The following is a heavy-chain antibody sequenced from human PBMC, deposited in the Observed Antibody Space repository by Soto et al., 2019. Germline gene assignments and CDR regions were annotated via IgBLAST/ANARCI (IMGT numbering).Heavy chain of an antibody. CDR2: INTSGGST. Sequence: QVQLVQSGAEEKKPGASVKVACKASGYTFTRYYMHWVRQAPGQGLEWMGMINTSGGSTTYAESLQGRVSMTMVKSTGTRYVDLSRLKSGDTVVYYCVRDQGYCCAASCLRWSRWYYFDFWGQGTLVTVSS. CDR1: GYTFTRYY. CDR3: VRDQGYCCAASCLRWSRWYYFDF. J-gene: IGHJ4*01. D-gene: IGHD2-15*01. V-gene: IGHV1-46*01.